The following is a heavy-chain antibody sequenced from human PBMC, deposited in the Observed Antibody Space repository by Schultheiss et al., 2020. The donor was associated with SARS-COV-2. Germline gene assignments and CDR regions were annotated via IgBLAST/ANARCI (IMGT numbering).Heavy chain of an antibody. D-gene: IGHD2-15*01. CDR1: GGSISSSSYY. V-gene: IGHV4-61*01. CDR3: ARDSEVEAFDY. Sequence: SETLSLTCTVSGGSISSSSYYWGWIRQPPGKGLEWIGYIYYSGSTNYNPSLKSRVTISVDTSKNQFSLKLSSVTAADTAVYYCARDSEVEAFDYWGQGTLVTVSS. CDR2: IYYSGST. J-gene: IGHJ4*02.